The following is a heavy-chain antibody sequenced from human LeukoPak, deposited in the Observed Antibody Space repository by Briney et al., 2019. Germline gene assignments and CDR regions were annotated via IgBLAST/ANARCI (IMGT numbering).Heavy chain of an antibody. Sequence: GGSLRLSCTASGFTFSSYWMTWVRQAPGKGLEWVAVISDDGSRQHYADFLEGRITISRDNSKSTVSLQMSSLRTEDTAVYFCAREQSGDGWSGFDYWGQGTLVTVSS. J-gene: IGHJ4*02. CDR3: AREQSGDGWSGFDY. V-gene: IGHV3-30*15. CDR2: ISDDGSRQ. CDR1: GFTFSSYW. D-gene: IGHD6-19*01.